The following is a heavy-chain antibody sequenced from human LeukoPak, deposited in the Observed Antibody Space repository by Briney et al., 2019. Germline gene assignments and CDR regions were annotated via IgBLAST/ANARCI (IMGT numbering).Heavy chain of an antibody. V-gene: IGHV3-30*04. CDR2: ISYDGSNK. Sequence: GGSLRLSCAASGFTFSSYAMHWVRQAPGKGLEWVAVISYDGSNKYYADSVKGRFTISRDNSKNTLYLQMNSLRAEDTAVYYCARGTSGWYGIDYWGQGALVNVSS. CDR1: GFTFSSYA. D-gene: IGHD6-19*01. J-gene: IGHJ4*02. CDR3: ARGTSGWYGIDY.